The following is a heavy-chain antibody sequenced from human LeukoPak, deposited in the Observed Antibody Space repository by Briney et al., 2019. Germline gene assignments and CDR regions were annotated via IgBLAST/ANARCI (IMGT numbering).Heavy chain of an antibody. CDR1: GGTISSGDYY. D-gene: IGHD5-18*01. CDR2: IYYSGST. Sequence: PSQTLSLTCTVSGGTISSGDYYWSWIRQPPGKGLEWIGYIYYSGSTNYNPSLKSRVTISVDTSKNQFSLKLSSVTAADTAVYYCARYVDTAMANRGWFDPWGQGTLVTVSS. J-gene: IGHJ5*02. CDR3: ARYVDTAMANRGWFDP. V-gene: IGHV4-30-4*08.